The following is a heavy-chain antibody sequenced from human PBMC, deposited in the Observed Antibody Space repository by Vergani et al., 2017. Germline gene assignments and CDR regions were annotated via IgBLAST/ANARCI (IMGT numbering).Heavy chain of an antibody. V-gene: IGHV4-38-2*01. J-gene: IGHJ5*02. D-gene: IGHD4-23*01. CDR1: GYSISRGYY. CDR2: IYHSGST. CDR3: ARHGNPPSNLAAPLAT. Sequence: QVQLQESGPGLVKPSETLSLTCVVSGYSISRGYYWGWIRQPPGKGLEWIGSIYHSGSTYYNPSLKSRVTISLDTSKNQFSLKVHSVTAADTAVYYCARHGNPPSNLAAPLATWGQGSLVTVSS.